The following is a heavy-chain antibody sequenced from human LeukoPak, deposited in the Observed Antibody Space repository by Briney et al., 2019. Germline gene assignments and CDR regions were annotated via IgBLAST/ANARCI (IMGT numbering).Heavy chain of an antibody. D-gene: IGHD6-6*01. J-gene: IGHJ4*02. Sequence: PETLSLTCAVYGGSLSGYLWTWIRQPPGKGREWIGETNLSGRTNNNPSLKRRATIPADTPNKQISLKLSSVTDGATAGHSCAGGTTSARLLYWGQGTLVTVSS. CDR2: TNLSGRT. CDR1: GGSLSGYL. V-gene: IGHV4-34*04. CDR3: AGGTTSARLLY.